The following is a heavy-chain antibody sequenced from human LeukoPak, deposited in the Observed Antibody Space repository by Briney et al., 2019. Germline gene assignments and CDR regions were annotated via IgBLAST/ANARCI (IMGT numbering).Heavy chain of an antibody. Sequence: PGGSLRLSCAASGFTFSSYFMHWVRQAPGKGLEWVALTSYDGSNKYYADSVKGRFTISRDNSKNTLYLQMNSLRAEDTAVYYCARDSDLYGDEFDYWGQGTLVTVSS. CDR3: ARDSDLYGDEFDY. J-gene: IGHJ4*02. CDR2: TSYDGSNK. V-gene: IGHV3-30-3*01. D-gene: IGHD4-17*01. CDR1: GFTFSSYF.